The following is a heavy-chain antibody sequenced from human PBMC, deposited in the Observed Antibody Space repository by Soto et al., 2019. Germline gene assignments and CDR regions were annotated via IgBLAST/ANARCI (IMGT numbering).Heavy chain of an antibody. Sequence: AASVKVSCKASGYTFTSYDINWVRQATGQGLEWMGWMNPNSGNTGYAQKFQGRVTMTRNTSISPAYMELSSLRSEDTAVYYCARGRPGYDFWSGYYKTYYYYGMDVWGQGTTVTVSS. D-gene: IGHD3-3*01. CDR1: GYTFTSYD. CDR3: ARGRPGYDFWSGYYKTYYYYGMDV. V-gene: IGHV1-8*01. CDR2: MNPNSGNT. J-gene: IGHJ6*02.